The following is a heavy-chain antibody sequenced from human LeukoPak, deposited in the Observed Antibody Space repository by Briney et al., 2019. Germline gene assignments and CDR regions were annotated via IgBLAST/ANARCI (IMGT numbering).Heavy chain of an antibody. Sequence: GGSLRLSCAASGLTFSSHWMHWVRQAPGKGLVWVSRITNDGSSTTYADSVKGRFTISRDNAKNMLYLQVNSLRAEDTAVYYCAKLNSYWSFDYWGQGSLVTVSS. CDR1: GLTFSSHW. D-gene: IGHD1-26*01. V-gene: IGHV3-74*01. CDR3: AKLNSYWSFDY. J-gene: IGHJ4*02. CDR2: ITNDGSST.